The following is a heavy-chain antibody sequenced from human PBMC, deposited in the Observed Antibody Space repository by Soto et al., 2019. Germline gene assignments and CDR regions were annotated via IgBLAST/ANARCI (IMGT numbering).Heavy chain of an antibody. Sequence: GASVKVSCKASGYTFTSYDINWVRQATGQGLEWMGWMNPNSGNTGYAQKFQGRVTMTRNTSISTAYMELSSPRSEDTAVYYCARPLGLVVAATAFDPWGQGTLVTVSS. D-gene: IGHD2-15*01. CDR3: ARPLGLVVAATAFDP. V-gene: IGHV1-8*01. CDR2: MNPNSGNT. J-gene: IGHJ5*02. CDR1: GYTFTSYD.